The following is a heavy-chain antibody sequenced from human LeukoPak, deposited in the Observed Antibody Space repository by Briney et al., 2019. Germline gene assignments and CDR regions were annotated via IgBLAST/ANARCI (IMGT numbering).Heavy chain of an antibody. CDR3: ARRGYGDYAPFDY. D-gene: IGHD4-17*01. Sequence: GGSLRLSCTVSEFTVSTNSMTWVRQAPGKGLEWLSLIYNGGTTYYADSVKGRFSISRDNSKNILYLQMNSLRVEDTAVYYCARRGYGDYAPFDYWGQGALVTVSS. V-gene: IGHV3-66*04. J-gene: IGHJ4*02. CDR2: IYNGGTT. CDR1: EFTVSTNS.